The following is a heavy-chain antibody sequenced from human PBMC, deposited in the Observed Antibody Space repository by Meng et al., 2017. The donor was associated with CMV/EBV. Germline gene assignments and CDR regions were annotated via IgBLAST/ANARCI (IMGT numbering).Heavy chain of an antibody. D-gene: IGHD5-18*01. J-gene: IGHJ3*02. CDR1: GYSISSGYY. Sequence: SETLSLTCTVSGYSISSGYYWGWIRQPPGKGLEWMGGIYHSGRTYYNPSLKSRVTISVDTSKNQFSLKLRSVTAADTAVYYCASYRGDSYGIHDAFDIWGQGTMVTVSS. CDR2: IYHSGRT. CDR3: ASYRGDSYGIHDAFDI. V-gene: IGHV4-38-2*02.